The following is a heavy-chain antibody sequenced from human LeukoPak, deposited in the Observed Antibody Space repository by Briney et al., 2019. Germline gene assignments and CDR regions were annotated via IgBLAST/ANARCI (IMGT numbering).Heavy chain of an antibody. CDR3: ARDKGGYDDY. CDR1: GFTLSRYW. J-gene: IGHJ4*02. D-gene: IGHD5-12*01. V-gene: IGHV3-74*01. CDR2: INTDGSYT. Sequence: GGSLRLSCAASGFTLSRYWVHWVRQAPGKGLVWVSRINTDGSYTSYADSVEGRFTISRDNAKNTLYLQMNSLRAEDTAVYYCARDKGGYDDYWGQGTLVTVSS.